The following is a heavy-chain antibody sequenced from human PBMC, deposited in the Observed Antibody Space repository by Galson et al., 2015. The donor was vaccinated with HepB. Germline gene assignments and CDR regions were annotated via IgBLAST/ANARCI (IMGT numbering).Heavy chain of an antibody. CDR1: GFTFSSYA. CDR3: ATSLTYYDILTGLDY. V-gene: IGHV3-23*01. J-gene: IGHJ4*02. D-gene: IGHD3-9*01. CDR2: ISGSGGST. Sequence: SLRLSCAASGFTFSSYAMSWVRQAPGKGLEWVSAISGSGGSTYYADSVRGRFTISRDNSKNTLYLQMNSLRAEDTAVYYCATSLTYYDILTGLDYWGLGTLVTVSS.